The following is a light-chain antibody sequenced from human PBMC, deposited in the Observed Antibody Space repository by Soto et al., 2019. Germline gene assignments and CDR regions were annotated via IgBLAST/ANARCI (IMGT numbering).Light chain of an antibody. CDR1: SSDVFAHNF. V-gene: IGLV2-8*01. Sequence: QSVLTQPPSASGSPGQSVTISCTGPSSDVFAHNFVSWYQQHPGKAPRLIIYEVAKRPSGVPDRFSGSKIGNTASLTISGLQADDECKYFCSSYSGTSKIVFGGGTKLTVL. CDR2: EVA. CDR3: SSYSGTSKIV. J-gene: IGLJ2*01.